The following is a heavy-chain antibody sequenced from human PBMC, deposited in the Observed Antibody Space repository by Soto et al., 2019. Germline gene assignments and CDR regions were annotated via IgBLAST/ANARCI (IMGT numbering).Heavy chain of an antibody. Sequence: QVQLQESGPGLVKPSQTLSLTCTVSGVSISGGGYYWSWIRQPPGKGLEWIGYIYYTGSTYYNPSLRSRVTISVDTSENQFSLKLSSVSAADTAVYYCARGYYHGSGDDYFDYWGQGTLVTVSS. CDR2: IYYTGST. J-gene: IGHJ4*02. CDR3: ARGYYHGSGDDYFDY. CDR1: GVSISGGGYY. V-gene: IGHV4-31*03. D-gene: IGHD3-10*01.